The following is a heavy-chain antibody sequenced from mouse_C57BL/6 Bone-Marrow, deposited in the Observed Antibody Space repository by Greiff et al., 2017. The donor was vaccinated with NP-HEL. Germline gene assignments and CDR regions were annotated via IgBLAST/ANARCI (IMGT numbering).Heavy chain of an antibody. CDR2: INPSSGYT. CDR1: GYTFTSYW. J-gene: IGHJ3*01. D-gene: IGHD3-2*02. Sequence: VQLMESGAELAKPGASVKLSCKASGYTFTSYWMHWVKQRPGQGLEWIGYINPSSGYTKYNQKFKDKATLTADKSSSTAYMQLSSLTYEDSAVYDGARGGEIAQARFAYWGQGTLVTVSA. CDR3: ARGGEIAQARFAY. V-gene: IGHV1-7*01.